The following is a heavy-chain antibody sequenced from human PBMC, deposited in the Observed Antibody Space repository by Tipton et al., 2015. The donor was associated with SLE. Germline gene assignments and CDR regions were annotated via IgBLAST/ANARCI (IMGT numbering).Heavy chain of an antibody. J-gene: IGHJ4*02. CDR1: GGTFSSYA. D-gene: IGHD3-22*01. Sequence: QSGAEVKKPGSSVKVSCKASGGTFSSYAISWVRQAPGQGLEWMGRIIPILGIANYAQKFQGRVTITADKSTSTAYMELSSLRSEDTAVYYCAREYYYDSSGYYFYWGQGTLVTVSS. V-gene: IGHV1-69*04. CDR3: AREYYYDSSGYYFY. CDR2: IIPILGIA.